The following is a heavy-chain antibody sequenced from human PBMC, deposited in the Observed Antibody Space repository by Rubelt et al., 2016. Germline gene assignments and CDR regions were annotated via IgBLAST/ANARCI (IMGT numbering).Heavy chain of an antibody. D-gene: IGHD6-19*01. CDR3: ATGYSSGWYVAY. V-gene: IGHV1-3*01. CDR2: INAGNGIT. CDR1: GYSFTTYS. J-gene: IGHJ4*02. Sequence: QVQLVQSGAEVKKPGASVKVSCKAAGYSFTTYSIHWVRQAPGQRLEWMGWINAGNGITKYSQKFQGRVTITGDTSASTAYMELSSLRSEDTAIYYCATGYSSGWYVAYWGQGTLVTVSS.